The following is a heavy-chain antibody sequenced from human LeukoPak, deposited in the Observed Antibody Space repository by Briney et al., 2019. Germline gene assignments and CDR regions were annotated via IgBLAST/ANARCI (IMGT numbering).Heavy chain of an antibody. Sequence: PGGSLRLSCAVSGFTVSGNYMSWVRQAPGKGLEWVSSISGSGGSTYFADSVKGRFTISRDNSKNTLYLQMNSLRAEDTAVYYCAKDFRRGGPFDYWGQGTLVTVSS. CDR1: GFTVSGNY. CDR2: ISGSGGST. J-gene: IGHJ4*02. D-gene: IGHD3-16*01. CDR3: AKDFRRGGPFDY. V-gene: IGHV3-23*01.